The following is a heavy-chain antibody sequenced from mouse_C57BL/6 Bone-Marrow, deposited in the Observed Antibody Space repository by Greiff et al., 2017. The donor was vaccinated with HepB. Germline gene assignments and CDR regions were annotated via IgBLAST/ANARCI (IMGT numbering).Heavy chain of an antibody. V-gene: IGHV1-50*01. CDR1: GYTFTSYW. Sequence: QVQLKQPGAELVKPGASVKLSCKASGYTFTSYWMQWVKQRPGQGLEWIGESDPSDSYTNYNQKFKGKATLTVDTSASTDYMTPSSLTSEDSAVYYCGRGAQTSYCDYWGQGTTLTVSS. D-gene: IGHD3-2*01. CDR2: SDPSDSYT. CDR3: GRGAQTSYCDY. J-gene: IGHJ2*01.